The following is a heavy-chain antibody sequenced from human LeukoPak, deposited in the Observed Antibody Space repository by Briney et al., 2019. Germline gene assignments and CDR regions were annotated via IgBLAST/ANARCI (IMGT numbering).Heavy chain of an antibody. Sequence: GGSLRLSCAASGFIFSGYAMHWVRQAPGKGLEWVSSISSSSNTIQYADSVKGRFTISRDNAKNSLHLQMNSLRDEDTAVYYCARDMNYWGQGTLVTVSS. CDR3: ARDMNY. J-gene: IGHJ4*02. CDR1: GFIFSGYA. D-gene: IGHD3-16*01. V-gene: IGHV3-48*02. CDR2: ISSSSNTI.